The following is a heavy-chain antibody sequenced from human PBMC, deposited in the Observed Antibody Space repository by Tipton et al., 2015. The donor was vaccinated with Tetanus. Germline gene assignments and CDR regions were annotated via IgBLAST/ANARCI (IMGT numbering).Heavy chain of an antibody. V-gene: IGHV3-48*01. J-gene: IGHJ4*02. CDR2: ISGSGTSI. Sequence: SLRLSCAASGFSFNVYSMSWVRQAPGQGLEWLSDISGSGTSIQYADSAKGRFTISRDNAKNSLFLQMNSLRVEDTAVYYCASGSALDYWGQGALVTVSS. D-gene: IGHD6-25*01. CDR3: ASGSALDY. CDR1: GFSFNVYS.